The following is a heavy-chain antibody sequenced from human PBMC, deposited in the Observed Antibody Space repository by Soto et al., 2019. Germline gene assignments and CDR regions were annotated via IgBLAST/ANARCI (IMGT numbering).Heavy chain of an antibody. D-gene: IGHD6-13*01. CDR3: ARDLHTAAARGRARGWFDP. V-gene: IGHV4-59*01. CDR2: IYYSGST. CDR1: GGSISSYY. Sequence: PSETLALTCTVSGGSISSYYWSWILQPPGKGLEWIGYIYYSGSTNYNPSLKSRGTISVDTSKNQFSLKLSSVTAADTAVYYCARDLHTAAARGRARGWFDPWGQGTLVTVSS. J-gene: IGHJ5*02.